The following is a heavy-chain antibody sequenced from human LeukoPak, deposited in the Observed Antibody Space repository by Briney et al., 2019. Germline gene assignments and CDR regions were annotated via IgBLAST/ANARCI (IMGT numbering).Heavy chain of an antibody. V-gene: IGHV4-4*02. J-gene: IGHJ5*02. CDR2: SYHSGRA. CDR3: AREGYRGDWFNP. D-gene: IGHD3-10*01. Sequence: PSGTLSLTCAVSGASFSRSNWWSWVRQTPGKGLEWLAESYHSGRANYTPSLKSRVTISVDKSKNQFSLKLTSVTAADTAVYFCAREGYRGDWFNPWGQGTLVIVSS. CDR1: GASFSRSNW.